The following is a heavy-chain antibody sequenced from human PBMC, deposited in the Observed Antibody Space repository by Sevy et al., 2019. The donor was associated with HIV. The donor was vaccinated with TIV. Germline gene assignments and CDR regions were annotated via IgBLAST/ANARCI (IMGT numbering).Heavy chain of an antibody. V-gene: IGHV3-74*01. J-gene: IGHJ4*02. CDR2: INTDGKII. Sequence: GGSLKLSCAASGFTFTSDYMHWVRHPPGKGLVWVSHINTDGKIIRYADSVKGRFTTSRDNAKNTLYLQMNSLRAEDTAVYYCARGSRGTFGSWGQGTLVTVSS. CDR1: GFTFTSDY. D-gene: IGHD1-26*01. CDR3: ARGSRGTFGS.